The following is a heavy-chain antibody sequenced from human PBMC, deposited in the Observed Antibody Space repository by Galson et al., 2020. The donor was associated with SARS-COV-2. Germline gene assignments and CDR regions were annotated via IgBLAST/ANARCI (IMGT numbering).Heavy chain of an antibody. V-gene: IGHV4-31*03. CDR2: VFSSVTT. J-gene: IGHJ4*02. CDR1: GVSVISGGSY. D-gene: IGHD3-22*01. Sequence: SETLSLTFTVSGVSVISGGSYWTWIRQHPGRGLEWIWQVFSSVTTYYSPSLKGRVTISVDTSQHQFSLRLSSVTAADTAVYYCARGRFYDSTGYATSYYFDSWGQGTLVTVSS. CDR3: ARGRFYDSTGYATSYYFDS.